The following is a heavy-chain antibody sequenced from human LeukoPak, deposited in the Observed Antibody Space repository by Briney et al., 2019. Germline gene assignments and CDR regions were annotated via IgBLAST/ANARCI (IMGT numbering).Heavy chain of an antibody. V-gene: IGHV1-69*01. CDR2: IIPIFGTA. D-gene: IGHD2-2*01. CDR3: ARWIVVVPAARRGGYYYYGMDV. CDR1: GGTFSSHD. J-gene: IGHJ6*02. Sequence: GSSVKVSCKASGGTFSSHDISWVRQAPGQGLEWMGGIIPIFGTANYAQKFQGRVTITADESTSTAYMELSSLRSEDTAVYYCARWIVVVPAARRGGYYYYGMDVWGQGTTVTVSS.